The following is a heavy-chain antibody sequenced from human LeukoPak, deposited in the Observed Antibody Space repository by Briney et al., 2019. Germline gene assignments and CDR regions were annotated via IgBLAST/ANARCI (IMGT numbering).Heavy chain of an antibody. CDR1: GFSFSSYN. J-gene: IGHJ3*02. D-gene: IGHD4-17*01. Sequence: PGGSLRLSCAASGFSFSSYNLNWVRQAPGKGLEWVSSLSTSSIYIYYADSVKGRFTVSRDNARNSLYLQLNSLRAEDTAVYYCARSRRDGDYLFNAFDIWGQGTMVTVS. CDR3: ARSRRDGDYLFNAFDI. CDR2: LSTSSIYI. V-gene: IGHV3-21*01.